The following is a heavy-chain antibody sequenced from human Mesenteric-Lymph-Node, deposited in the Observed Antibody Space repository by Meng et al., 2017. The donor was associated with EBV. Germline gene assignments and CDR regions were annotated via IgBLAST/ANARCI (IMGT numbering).Heavy chain of an antibody. Sequence: HVQLLQWGAGLLHTSDTLSLTCAVYGGSFSGYCGSWVRHSPGKGLEWIGETNHSGYTSYNPSLKSRVTISPDTSKNQFSLKLSSVTAADTAMYYCARGRIAARSPWFDPWGQGTLVTVSS. D-gene: IGHD6-6*01. CDR1: GGSFSGYC. CDR3: ARGRIAARSPWFDP. J-gene: IGHJ5*02. V-gene: IGHV4-34*02. CDR2: TNHSGYT.